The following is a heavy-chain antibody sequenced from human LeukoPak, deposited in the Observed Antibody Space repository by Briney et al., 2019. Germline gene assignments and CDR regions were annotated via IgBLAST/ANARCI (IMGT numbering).Heavy chain of an antibody. CDR1: GFTFSSYA. CDR3: VGDGRDGYNKYFHH. Sequence: GGSLRLSCSASGFTFSSYAMYWVRQAPGKGLQYVSVISDKGVSTSYADSVKGRFTISRDNSKNTVYLQMSSLRAEDTAVYYCVGDGRDGYNKYFHHWGQGTLVTVSS. J-gene: IGHJ1*01. CDR2: ISDKGVST. D-gene: IGHD5-24*01. V-gene: IGHV3-64D*06.